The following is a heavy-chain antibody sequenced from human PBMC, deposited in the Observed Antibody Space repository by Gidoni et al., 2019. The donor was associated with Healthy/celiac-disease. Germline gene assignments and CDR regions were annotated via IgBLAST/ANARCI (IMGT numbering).Heavy chain of an antibody. CDR1: GGSISSGGYY. CDR3: AREYRRFGEFWFYMDV. CDR2: IYYSGST. D-gene: IGHD3-10*01. Sequence: QVQLQESGPGLVQPSQTLSLTCTVSGGSISSGGYYWSWIRQHPGKGLEWIGYIYYSGSTYYNPSLKSRVTISVDTSKNQFSLKLSSVTAADTAVYYCAREYRRFGEFWFYMDVWGKGTTVTVSS. J-gene: IGHJ6*03. V-gene: IGHV4-31*03.